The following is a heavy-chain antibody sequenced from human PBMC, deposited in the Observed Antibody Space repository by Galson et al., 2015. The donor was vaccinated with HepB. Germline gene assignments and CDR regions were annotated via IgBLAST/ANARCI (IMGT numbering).Heavy chain of an antibody. CDR3: ARGMGVHCDSASWHYYYYMDV. J-gene: IGHJ6*03. V-gene: IGHV4-31*03. D-gene: IGHD3-22*01. CDR2: IYNSGST. CDR1: GGSLSGNSYY. Sequence: TLSLTCTFSGGSLSGNSYYWSWIRQHPGKGLEWIGFIYNSGSTYYNPSLKRRVTISADTSKSQFSLKLSSATAADSAVYFCARGMGVHCDSASWHYYYYMDVWGKGTTVTVPS.